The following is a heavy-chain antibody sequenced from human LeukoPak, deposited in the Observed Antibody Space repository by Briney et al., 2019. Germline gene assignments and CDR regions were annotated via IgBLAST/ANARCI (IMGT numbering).Heavy chain of an antibody. CDR1: GDTFTSHT. V-gene: IGHV1-69*06. J-gene: IGHJ4*02. CDR3: ARDSSNLNPLHY. Sequence: SVKVSCKVSGDTFTSHTLSWVRQAPGQGLQWMGGIFPLFDKTNYAHSFQGKVTITADKATSTAYMELTSLTSEDTAIYYCARDSSNLNPLHYRGQGTLLIVSS. CDR2: IFPLFDKT. D-gene: IGHD1-20*01.